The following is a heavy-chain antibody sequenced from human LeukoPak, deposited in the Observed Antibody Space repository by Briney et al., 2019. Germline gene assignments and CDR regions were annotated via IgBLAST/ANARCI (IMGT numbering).Heavy chain of an antibody. J-gene: IGHJ4*02. D-gene: IGHD4-17*01. CDR1: GFTFSSYS. Sequence: GGSLRLSCAASGFTFSSYSMNWVRQAPGKGLEWVSSISSSRSYIYYADSVKGRFTISRDNAKNSLYLQMNSLRAEDTAVYYCARRYGDYVGSFEYWGQGTLVTVSS. V-gene: IGHV3-21*01. CDR3: ARRYGDYVGSFEY. CDR2: ISSSRSYI.